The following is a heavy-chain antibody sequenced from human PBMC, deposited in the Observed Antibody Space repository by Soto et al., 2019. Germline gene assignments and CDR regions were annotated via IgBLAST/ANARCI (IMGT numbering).Heavy chain of an antibody. V-gene: IGHV4-39*01. CDR3: ASVSRKVAGRGRNWFDP. CDR2: IYYSGST. J-gene: IGHJ5*02. D-gene: IGHD6-19*01. CDR1: GGSISSSSYY. Sequence: PSETLSLTCTVPGGSISSSSYYWGWIRQPPGKGLEWIGSIYYSGSTYYNPSLKSRVTISVDTSKNQFSLRLSSVTAADTAVYYCASVSRKVAGRGRNWFDPWGQGTLVTVSS.